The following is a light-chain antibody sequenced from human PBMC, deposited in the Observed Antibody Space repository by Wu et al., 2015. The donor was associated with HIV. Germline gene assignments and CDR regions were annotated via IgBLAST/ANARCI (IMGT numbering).Light chain of an antibody. J-gene: IGKJ2*03. CDR1: QSVSSY. V-gene: IGKV3-15*01. CDR3: QQYNNWPPYS. Sequence: EIVMTQSPATLSVSPGEGVTLSCRASQSVSSYLAWYQQTPGQAPRLLIYGASTRATGVPARFSGSGSGTQFTLTITNVQSADSAVYYCQQYNNWPPYSFGLGDQARRSN. CDR2: GAS.